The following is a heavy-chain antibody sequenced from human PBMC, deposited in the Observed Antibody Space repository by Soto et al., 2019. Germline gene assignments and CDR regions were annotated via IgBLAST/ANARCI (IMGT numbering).Heavy chain of an antibody. CDR3: ARMATIRGTHVGDRDY. CDR2: IYYSGST. CDR1: GGSISSGAYY. J-gene: IGHJ4*02. D-gene: IGHD5-12*01. Sequence: SETLSLTCPVSGGSISSGAYYWSWIRQHPGKGLEWIGYIYYSGSTYYNPSLKSRVTISVDTSKNQFSLKLSSVTAADTAVYYCARMATIRGTHVGDRDYWGQGTLVTVSS. V-gene: IGHV4-31*03.